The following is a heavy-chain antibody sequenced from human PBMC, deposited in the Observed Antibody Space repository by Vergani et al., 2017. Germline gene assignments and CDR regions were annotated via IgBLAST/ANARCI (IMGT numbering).Heavy chain of an antibody. J-gene: IGHJ4*02. Sequence: EVQLLESGGGLVQPGGSLRLSCEASGFSFPGYAMSWVRQAPGKGLEWVSSVSGSSATPYYADSVKGRFFISRDNSKNTLHLQMNSLRADDTAVYYCTKGSRGYTGYFFDYWGQGTLVTVSS. CDR3: TKGSRGYTGYFFDY. V-gene: IGHV3-23*01. CDR2: VSGSSATP. D-gene: IGHD5-12*01. CDR1: GFSFPGYA.